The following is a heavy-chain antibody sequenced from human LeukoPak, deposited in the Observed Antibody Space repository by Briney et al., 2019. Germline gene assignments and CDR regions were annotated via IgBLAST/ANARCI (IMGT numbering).Heavy chain of an antibody. V-gene: IGHV3-7*01. CDR2: MKQDGSEK. Sequence: GSLILSCAASGFTLCSYWMSWVRQAPGKGPEWVANMKQDGSEKYYVDSVKGRFTISRDNAKNSLYLQMNSLRAEDTAVYYCASHTYYYDSSGYLFDYWGQGTLVTVSS. CDR1: GFTLCSYW. J-gene: IGHJ4*02. D-gene: IGHD3-22*01. CDR3: ASHTYYYDSSGYLFDY.